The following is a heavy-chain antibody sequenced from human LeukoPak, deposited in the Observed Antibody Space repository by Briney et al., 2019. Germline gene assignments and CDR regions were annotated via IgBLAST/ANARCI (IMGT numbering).Heavy chain of an antibody. CDR2: IKQDGSEK. J-gene: IGHJ5*02. Sequence: GGSLRLSCAASGFTFSSYWMSWVRQAPAKGRGGVSNIKQDGSEKYYADSVKGRFTISRDNSKNSLYRQSNSLRAEDRRVYYSARGNRPTSDQLMALLYNWFDPWGQGTLVTVSS. V-gene: IGHV3-7*01. D-gene: IGHD2-2*01. CDR1: GFTFSSYW. CDR3: ARGNRPTSDQLMALLYNWFDP.